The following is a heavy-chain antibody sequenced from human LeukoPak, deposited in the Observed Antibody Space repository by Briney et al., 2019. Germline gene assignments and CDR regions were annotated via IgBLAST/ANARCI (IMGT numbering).Heavy chain of an antibody. V-gene: IGHV3-30-3*01. J-gene: IGHJ4*02. CDR1: GFTFSSYA. CDR2: ISYDGSNK. Sequence: GGSLRLSCAASGFTFSSYAMHWGCEAPGKGLEWVAVISYDGSNKYYADSVKGRFTISRANSKNTLYLQMNSLRAEDTAVYYCVGGVNTPPEGHYYDSSGYTYYFDYWGQGTLVTVSS. CDR3: VGGVNTPPEGHYYDSSGYTYYFDY. D-gene: IGHD3-22*01.